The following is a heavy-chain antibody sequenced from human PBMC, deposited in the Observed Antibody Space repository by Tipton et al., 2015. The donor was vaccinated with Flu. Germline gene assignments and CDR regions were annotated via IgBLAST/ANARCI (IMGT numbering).Heavy chain of an antibody. D-gene: IGHD5-18*01. CDR1: GGSFSGYY. J-gene: IGHJ6*02. Sequence: TLSLTCAVYGGSFSGYYWSWIRQPPGKGLEWIGEINHSGSTDYNPSLQSRVTISVDTSKNQFSLKLRSVTAADTAVYYCARGHTAMVGSLYYDGMDVWGQGTTVTVSS. CDR3: ARGHTAMVGSLYYDGMDV. V-gene: IGHV4-34*01. CDR2: INHSGST.